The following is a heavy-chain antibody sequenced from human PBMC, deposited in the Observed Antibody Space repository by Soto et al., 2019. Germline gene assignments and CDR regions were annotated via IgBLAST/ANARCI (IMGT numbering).Heavy chain of an antibody. Sequence: SETLSLTCTVSGGSISSSSYYWGWIRQPPGKGLEWIGSIYYSGSTYYNPSLKSRVTISVDTSKNQFPLKLSSVTAADTAVYYCATTPIGDTAMVDYGMDVWGQGTTVTVSS. D-gene: IGHD5-18*01. CDR2: IYYSGST. CDR3: ATTPIGDTAMVDYGMDV. CDR1: GGSISSSSYY. V-gene: IGHV4-39*01. J-gene: IGHJ6*02.